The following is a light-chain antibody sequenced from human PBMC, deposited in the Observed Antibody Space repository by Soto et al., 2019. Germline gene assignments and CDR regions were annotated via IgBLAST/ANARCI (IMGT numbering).Light chain of an antibody. V-gene: IGLV4-69*01. CDR1: SGHSSYA. CDR2: LNSDGSH. J-gene: IGLJ2*01. Sequence: QSVLTQSPSASASLGASVKLTCTLSSGHSSYAIAWHQQQPEKGPRYLMKLNSDGSHSKGDGIPDRFSGSSSGADRYLTISSLQSEDEAEYYCQTWDTGIVLFGGGTKVTVL. CDR3: QTWDTGIVL.